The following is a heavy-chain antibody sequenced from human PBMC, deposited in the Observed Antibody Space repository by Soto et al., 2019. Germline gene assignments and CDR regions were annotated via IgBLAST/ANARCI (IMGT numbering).Heavy chain of an antibody. CDR1: GFTFSSYT. V-gene: IGHV3-21*01. J-gene: IGHJ4*02. Sequence: GGSLRLSCAASGFTFSSYTMNWVRQAPGKGLEWISSISSGSSYIYYAGSVKGRFTISRDNAKNSLFLQMNGLRIEDTAVYYCARDILSGGAYPDYWGQGTKVTVSS. D-gene: IGHD3-10*01. CDR2: ISSGSSYI. CDR3: ARDILSGGAYPDY.